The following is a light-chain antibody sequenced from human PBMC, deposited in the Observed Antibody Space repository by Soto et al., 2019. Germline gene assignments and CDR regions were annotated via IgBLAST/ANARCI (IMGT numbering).Light chain of an antibody. J-gene: IGKJ2*01. V-gene: IGKV1-39*01. CDR3: QQGYSTPYT. CDR1: QSIDSY. Sequence: DIQMPQPPSSLSASVGDRVTITCRASQSIDSYLNWYQQKPGKAPKVLIYAASSLQSVIPSRFSGSGSGTDFTLTISSLQPEDFATYYCQQGYSTPYTFGQGTKVDIK. CDR2: AAS.